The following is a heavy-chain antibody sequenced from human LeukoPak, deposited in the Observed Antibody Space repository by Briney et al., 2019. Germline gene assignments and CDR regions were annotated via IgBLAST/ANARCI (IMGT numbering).Heavy chain of an antibody. CDR1: GGSITSSSYY. CDR3: ATPGPYYCDSSGYYR. V-gene: IGHV4-39*01. J-gene: IGHJ4*02. Sequence: SETLSLTCTVSGGSITSSSYYWGWIRQPPGKGLEWIGSVYYSGSTYYNPSLKSRVTISVDTSKNQFSLKLSSVTAADTAVYYCATPGPYYCDSSGYYRWGQGTLVTVSS. D-gene: IGHD3-22*01. CDR2: VYYSGST.